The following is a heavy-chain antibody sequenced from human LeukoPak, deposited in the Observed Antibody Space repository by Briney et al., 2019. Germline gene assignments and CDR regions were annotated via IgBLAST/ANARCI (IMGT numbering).Heavy chain of an antibody. V-gene: IGHV3-23*01. J-gene: IGHJ4*02. CDR1: GFTFSSYA. CDR2: ISGSGGST. Sequence: GGSLRLSCAASGFTFSSYAMSWVRQAPGKGLEWVSAISGSGGSTYYADSVKGRFTISRDNSKNTLYLQMNSLRAEDTVVYCCAKGEIVVVTEFDYWGQGTLVTVSS. CDR3: AKGEIVVVTEFDY. D-gene: IGHD2-15*01.